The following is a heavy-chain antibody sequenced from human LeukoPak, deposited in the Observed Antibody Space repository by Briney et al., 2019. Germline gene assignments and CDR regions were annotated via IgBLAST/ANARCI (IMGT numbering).Heavy chain of an antibody. CDR2: INPNSGGT. D-gene: IGHD3-22*01. J-gene: IGHJ4*02. Sequence: ASVKVSCKASGYTFTGYYMHWVRQAPGQGLEWMGWINPNSGGTNYAQKFQGRVTMTRDTSISTAYMELSRLRSDDTAMYYCARLAMIVVVITDTPFDYWGQGTLVTVSS. CDR3: ARLAMIVVVITDTPFDY. CDR1: GYTFTGYY. V-gene: IGHV1-2*02.